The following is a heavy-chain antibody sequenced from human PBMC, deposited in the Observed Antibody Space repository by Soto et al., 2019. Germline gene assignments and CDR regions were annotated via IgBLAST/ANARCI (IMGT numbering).Heavy chain of an antibody. CDR3: AKADSSGTGARG. J-gene: IGHJ4*02. CDR2: ISYDGSNK. V-gene: IGHV3-30*18. D-gene: IGHD6-19*01. Sequence: GGSLRLSCAASGFTFSSYGMHWVRQAPGKGLEWVAVISYDGSNKYYADSVKGRFTISRDNSKNTLYLQMNSLRAEDTAVYYCAKADSSGTGARGWGQGTLVTVSS. CDR1: GFTFSSYG.